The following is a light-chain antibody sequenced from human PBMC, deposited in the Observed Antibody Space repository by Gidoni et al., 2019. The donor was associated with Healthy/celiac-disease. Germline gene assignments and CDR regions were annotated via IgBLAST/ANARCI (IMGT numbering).Light chain of an antibody. CDR1: QSVSSY. Sequence: EIVLTQSPATLSLSPGERATLSCRASQSVSSYLAWYQQKPGQAPRLLIYDASNMATGIPSRFSGSGSGTDFTLTISSLEPEDFAVYYCQQRSNWPPGGSFGPGTKVDIK. V-gene: IGKV3-11*01. CDR2: DAS. CDR3: QQRSNWPPGGS. J-gene: IGKJ3*01.